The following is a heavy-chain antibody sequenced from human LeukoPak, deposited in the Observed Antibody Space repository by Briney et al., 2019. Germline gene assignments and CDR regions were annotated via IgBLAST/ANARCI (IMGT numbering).Heavy chain of an antibody. V-gene: IGHV4-34*01. CDR1: GGSFSGYY. CDR2: INHSGST. J-gene: IGHJ4*02. CDR3: ARVNYYDSSGLNFDY. D-gene: IGHD3-22*01. Sequence: SETLSLTCAVYGGSFSGYYWSWIRQPPGKGLEWIGEINHSGSTNYNPSLKSRVTISVDTSKNQFSLKLSSVTAADTAVYYCARVNYYDSSGLNFDYWGQGTLVTVSS.